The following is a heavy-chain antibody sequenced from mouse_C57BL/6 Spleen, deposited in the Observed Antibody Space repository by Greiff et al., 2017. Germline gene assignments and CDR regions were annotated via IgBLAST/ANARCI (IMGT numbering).Heavy chain of an antibody. CDR1: GFTFSDYG. V-gene: IGHV5-15*01. CDR3: ARDGKGQDFDY. D-gene: IGHD3-3*01. J-gene: IGHJ2*01. CDR2: ISHLAYSI. Sequence: EVQLLESGGGLVQPGASLKLSCAASGFTFSDYGMAWVRQAPRQGPEWVGFISHLAYSIYYADTVTGRVTMSRENAKNTVYLEMSSLRSEDTAMYYCARDGKGQDFDYWGQGTTLTVSS.